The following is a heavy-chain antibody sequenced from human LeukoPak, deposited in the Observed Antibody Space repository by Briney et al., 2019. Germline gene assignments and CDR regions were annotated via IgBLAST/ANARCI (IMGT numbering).Heavy chain of an antibody. CDR2: INPYRGGT. J-gene: IGHJ5*02. V-gene: IGHV1-2*02. CDR1: GYTFTGYC. D-gene: IGHD4-23*01. Sequence: ASVKVSCKASGYTFTGYCIHWVRQAPGQGLEWMGWINPYRGGTNYAQKFQGRVTMTSDTSISIAYMELSRLISDDTAVYYCARDRRWLTAWFDPWGQGTLVTVS. CDR3: ARDRRWLTAWFDP.